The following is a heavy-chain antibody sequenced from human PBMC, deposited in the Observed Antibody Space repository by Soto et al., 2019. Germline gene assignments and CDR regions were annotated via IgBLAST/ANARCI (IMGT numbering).Heavy chain of an antibody. CDR3: ARDSGDYDFWSGSYYYGMDV. D-gene: IGHD3-3*01. V-gene: IGHV3-30-3*01. CDR1: GFTFSSYA. CDR2: ISYDGSNK. J-gene: IGHJ6*02. Sequence: QVQLVESGGGVVQPGRSLRLSCAASGFTFSSYAMHWVRQAPGKGLEWVAVISYDGSNKYYADSVKGRFTISRDNSKNTLYLEMNSLRAEDTAVYYCARDSGDYDFWSGSYYYGMDVWGQGTTVTVSS.